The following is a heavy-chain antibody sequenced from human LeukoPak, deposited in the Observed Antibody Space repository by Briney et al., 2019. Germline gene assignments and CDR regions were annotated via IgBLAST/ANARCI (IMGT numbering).Heavy chain of an antibody. V-gene: IGHV1-69*04. CDR2: IIPILGIA. J-gene: IGHJ4*02. CDR3: ARDRVVSSWHDY. Sequence: SMKVSCKASGGTFSSYAISWVRQAPGQGLEWMGRIIPILGIANYAQKFQGRVTITADKSTSTAYMELSSLRSEDTAVYYCARDRVVSSWHDYWGQGTLVTVSS. CDR1: GGTFSSYA. D-gene: IGHD6-13*01.